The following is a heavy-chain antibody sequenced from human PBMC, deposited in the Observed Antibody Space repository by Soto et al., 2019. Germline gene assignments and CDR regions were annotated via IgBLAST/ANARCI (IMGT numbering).Heavy chain of an antibody. J-gene: IGHJ5*02. D-gene: IGHD4-17*01. V-gene: IGHV4-39*01. CDR3: AVNHDFGDSWGRFDP. CDR2: IYYSGST. Sequence: SETLSLTCTVSGGSISSSSYYWGWIRQPPGKGLEWIGSIYYSGSTYYNPSLKSRVTISVDTSKNQFSLKLSSVTAADTAVYYCAVNHDFGDSWGRFDPWGQGTLVTVS. CDR1: GGSISSSSYY.